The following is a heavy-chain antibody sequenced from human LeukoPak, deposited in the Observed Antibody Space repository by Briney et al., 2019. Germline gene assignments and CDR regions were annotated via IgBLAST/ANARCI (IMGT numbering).Heavy chain of an antibody. Sequence: GGSLRLSCAASGFTFSSYWMHWVRHAPGKGLVWVSRINSDGSSTIYADSVKGRFTISRDNAKNTLYVQMNSLRAEDTAVYYCARGSGYGVFDYWGQGTLVTVSS. J-gene: IGHJ4*02. V-gene: IGHV3-74*01. CDR3: ARGSGYGVFDY. CDR1: GFTFSSYW. CDR2: INSDGSST. D-gene: IGHD2-15*01.